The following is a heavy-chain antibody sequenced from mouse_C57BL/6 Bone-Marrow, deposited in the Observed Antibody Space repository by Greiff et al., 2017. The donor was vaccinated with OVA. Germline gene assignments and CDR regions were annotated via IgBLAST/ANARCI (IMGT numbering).Heavy chain of an antibody. V-gene: IGHV5-2*03. CDR1: EYEFPSHD. J-gene: IGHJ4*01. CDR2: INSDGGST. CDR3: ARPPQLGLRSYAMDY. D-gene: IGHD3-1*01. Sequence: EVMLVESGGGLVQPGESLKLSCESNEYEFPSHDMSWVRKTPEKRLELVAAINSDGGSTYYPDTMERRFIISRDNTKKTLYLQMSSLRSEDTALYYCARPPQLGLRSYAMDYWGQGTSVTVSS.